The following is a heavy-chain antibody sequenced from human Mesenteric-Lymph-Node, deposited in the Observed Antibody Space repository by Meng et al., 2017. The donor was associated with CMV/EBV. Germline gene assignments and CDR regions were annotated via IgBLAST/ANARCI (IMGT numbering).Heavy chain of an antibody. V-gene: IGHV1-2*06. CDR1: YTFNDNY. Sequence: YTFNDNYIHWMRQAPRQGMKWMGRIRPNSGGTNYAQKFQGRVTMTRDTSISTAYMELSSLRSDDTAVYYCARARESFRGQQGYVGLWGRGTLVTVSS. J-gene: IGHJ2*01. D-gene: IGHD3-16*01. CDR2: IRPNSGGT. CDR3: ARARESFRGQQGYVGL.